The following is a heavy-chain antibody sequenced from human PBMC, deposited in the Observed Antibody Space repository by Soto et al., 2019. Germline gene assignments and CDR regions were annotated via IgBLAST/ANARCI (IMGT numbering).Heavy chain of an antibody. CDR1: GFTFSSYA. J-gene: IGHJ4*02. CDR3: AKDRLAGGFDY. Sequence: GGSLRLSCAASGFTFSSYAMSWVRQAPGKGLEWVSAISGSGGSTYYADSVKGRFTISRDNSRNTVYLQMNSLRADDTVVYYCAKDRLAGGFDYWGQGTLVTVS. D-gene: IGHD3-16*01. V-gene: IGHV3-23*01. CDR2: ISGSGGST.